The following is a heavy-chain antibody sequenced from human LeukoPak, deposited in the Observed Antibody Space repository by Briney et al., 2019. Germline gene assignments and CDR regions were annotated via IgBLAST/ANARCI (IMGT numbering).Heavy chain of an antibody. CDR3: ARTRGSGWYLEPDYYYGMDV. Sequence: PVKVSCKASGGTFSSYAISWVRQAPGQGLEWMGGIIPTFGTANYAQKFQGRVTITADESTSTAYMELSSLRSEDTAVYYCARTRGSGWYLEPDYYYGMDVWGQGTTVTVSS. J-gene: IGHJ6*02. CDR1: GGTFSSYA. D-gene: IGHD6-19*01. CDR2: IIPTFGTA. V-gene: IGHV1-69*13.